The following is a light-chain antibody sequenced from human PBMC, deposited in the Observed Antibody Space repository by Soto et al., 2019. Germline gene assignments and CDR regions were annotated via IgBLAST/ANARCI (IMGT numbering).Light chain of an antibody. CDR3: QQYGSSPV. CDR1: QSVSSSY. CDR2: GAS. Sequence: EIVLRQSPGTLSLSPGERATLSCRASQSVSSSYLAWYQQKPGQAPRLLIYGASSRATGIPDRFSASGSGTDFTLTISRLEPEDFAVYYCQQYGSSPVFGQGTRLEIK. V-gene: IGKV3-20*01. J-gene: IGKJ5*01.